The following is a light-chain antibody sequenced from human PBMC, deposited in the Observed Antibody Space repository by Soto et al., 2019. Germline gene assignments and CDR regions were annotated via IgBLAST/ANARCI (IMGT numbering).Light chain of an antibody. CDR3: HQYNNWPQT. CDR2: GAS. V-gene: IGKV3-15*01. CDR1: QSVSDD. J-gene: IGKJ4*01. Sequence: IVLTQSPAALSVSPGERVSLSCRASQSVSDDLAWYQQKPGKAPRLVIHGASTRATDFPARFSGSGSGTEFTLTISSLQSEDFGVYFCHQYNNWPQTFGVGTKVDIK.